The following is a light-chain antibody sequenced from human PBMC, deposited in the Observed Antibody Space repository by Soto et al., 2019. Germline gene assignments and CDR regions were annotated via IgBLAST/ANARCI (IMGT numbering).Light chain of an antibody. V-gene: IGKV3-15*01. CDR2: GAS. CDR3: QQYNTWPPWT. Sequence: IGMTQSPATVSVSTGERATLSCRASQSVSSNLAWYQQKPGQAPRLLIYGASTRATGIPARFSGSGSGAEFTLTISSLQSEDFAVYYCQQYNTWPPWTFGQGTKVDI. J-gene: IGKJ1*01. CDR1: QSVSSN.